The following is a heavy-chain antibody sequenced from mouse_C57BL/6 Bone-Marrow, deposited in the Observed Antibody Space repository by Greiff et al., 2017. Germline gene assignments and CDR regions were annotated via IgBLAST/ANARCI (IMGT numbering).Heavy chain of an antibody. CDR1: GFTFSSYA. CDR2: ISSGGDYI. J-gene: IGHJ2*01. V-gene: IGHV5-9-1*02. D-gene: IGHD1-1*01. Sequence: EVKLVESGEGLVKPGGSLKLSCAASGFTFSSYAMSWVRQTPEKRLEWVEYISSGGDYIYYAETVKGRFTISRDNARNTLYLQMSSLKSEDTAMYYCTRASYYGSPYYFDYWGQGTTLTVSS. CDR3: TRASYYGSPYYFDY.